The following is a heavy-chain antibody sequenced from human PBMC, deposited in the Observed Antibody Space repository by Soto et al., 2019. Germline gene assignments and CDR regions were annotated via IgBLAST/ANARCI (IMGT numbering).Heavy chain of an antibody. Sequence: GGSLRLSCVASGFTFSDYYMSWIRQAPGKGLEWVSYISGTSSYTNYADSVKGRFTISRDNAKKSLYLDMSSLRAEDTAVYYCARDRAFCGGDCYPGYFDYRGQGILVTVSS. D-gene: IGHD2-21*02. CDR3: ARDRAFCGGDCYPGYFDY. J-gene: IGHJ4*02. CDR1: GFTFSDYY. CDR2: ISGTSSYT. V-gene: IGHV3-11*06.